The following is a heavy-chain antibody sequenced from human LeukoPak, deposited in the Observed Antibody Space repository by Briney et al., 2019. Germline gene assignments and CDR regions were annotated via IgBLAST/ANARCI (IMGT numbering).Heavy chain of an antibody. J-gene: IGHJ4*02. CDR2: IYYSGGT. V-gene: IGHV4-30-4*08. Sequence: PSETLSLTCTVSGGSISSGDYYWSWIRQPPGKGLEWIGYIYYSGGTYYNPSLKSRVTISVDTSKNQFSLKLDSVTAADTAVYYCARVGGYFYFDSGGQGTLATVPS. D-gene: IGHD5-12*01. CDR1: GGSISSGDYY. CDR3: ARVGGYFYFDS.